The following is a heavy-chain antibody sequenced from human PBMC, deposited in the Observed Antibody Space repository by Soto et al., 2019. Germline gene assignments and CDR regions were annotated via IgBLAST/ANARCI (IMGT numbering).Heavy chain of an antibody. CDR1: GFSFNDYS. CDR3: ARQRSMDV. Sequence: EVQLVESGGCMVQPGGSLRLSGAASGFSFNDYSMNWVRQAPGKGLEWVSYISRSSGTIYYADSVKGRFTISRDNAKNSLYLQMNSLRAEDTAVYYCARQRSMDVWGQGTTVTVSS. CDR2: ISRSSGTI. V-gene: IGHV3-48*01. J-gene: IGHJ6*02.